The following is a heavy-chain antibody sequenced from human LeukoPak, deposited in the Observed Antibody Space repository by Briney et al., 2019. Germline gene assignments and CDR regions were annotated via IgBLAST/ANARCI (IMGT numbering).Heavy chain of an antibody. J-gene: IGHJ4*02. CDR1: GGSVSSYY. Sequence: SETLSLTCTVSGGSVSSYYWSWIRQPAGKGLEWIGYINHSGNTNYNPSLKSRVTISVDTTKNQFSLKLTSVTAADTAVYYCAREERYYDFWRGLGDWGQGTLVTVSS. D-gene: IGHD3-3*01. CDR2: INHSGNT. V-gene: IGHV4-59*02. CDR3: AREERYYDFWRGLGD.